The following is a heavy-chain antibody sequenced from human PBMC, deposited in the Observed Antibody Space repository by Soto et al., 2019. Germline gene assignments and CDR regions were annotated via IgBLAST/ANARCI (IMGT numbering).Heavy chain of an antibody. D-gene: IGHD6-19*01. V-gene: IGHV3-73*01. Sequence: GGSLRLSCAASGFTFSGSAMHWVRQASGKGLEWVGRIRSKANSYATAYAASVKGRFTISRDDSKNTAYLQMNSLKTEDTAVYYCTRHVSSGWYPHTDDAFDIWGQGTMVTVSS. CDR2: IRSKANSYAT. CDR3: TRHVSSGWYPHTDDAFDI. J-gene: IGHJ3*02. CDR1: GFTFSGSA.